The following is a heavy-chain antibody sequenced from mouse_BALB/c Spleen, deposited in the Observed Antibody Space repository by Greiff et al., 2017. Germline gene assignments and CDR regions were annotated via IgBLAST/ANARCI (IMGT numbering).Heavy chain of an antibody. D-gene: IGHD2-14*01. J-gene: IGHJ1*01. V-gene: IGHV1S81*02. CDR2: INPSNGRT. CDR3: AREVPRYFDV. Sequence: VQLQQSGAELVKPGASVKLSCKASGYTFTSYYMYWVKQRPGQGLEWIGEINPSNGRTNYNEKFKSKATLTVDKSSSTAYMQLSSLTSEDSAVYYCAREVPRYFDVWGAGTTVTVSS. CDR1: GYTFTSYY.